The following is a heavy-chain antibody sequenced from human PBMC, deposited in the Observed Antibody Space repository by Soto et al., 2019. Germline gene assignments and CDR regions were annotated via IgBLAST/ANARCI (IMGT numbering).Heavy chain of an antibody. V-gene: IGHV3-30*18. CDR2: ISYDGSNK. CDR1: GFTFSSYG. J-gene: IGHJ3*02. CDR3: AKGTGYYGSDAFDI. D-gene: IGHD3-10*01. Sequence: GGSLRLSCAASGFTFSSYGMHWVRQAPGKGLEWVAVISYDGSNKYYADSVKGRFTISRDNSKNTLYLQMNSLRAEDTAVYYCAKGTGYYGSDAFDIWGQGTMVTVSS.